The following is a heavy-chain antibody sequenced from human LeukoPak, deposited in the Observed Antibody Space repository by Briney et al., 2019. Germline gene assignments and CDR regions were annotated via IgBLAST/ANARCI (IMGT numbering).Heavy chain of an antibody. CDR3: ARRRLDNWNYECECYYYYYMDV. D-gene: IGHD1-7*01. V-gene: IGHV5-51*01. CDR2: IYPGDSDT. CDR1: GYSFTSYW. J-gene: IGHJ6*03. Sequence: PGESLKISCKGSGYSFTSYWIGWVRPMPGKGLEWMGIIYPGDSDTRYSPPFQGQVTLPAHKSISPAYPPWSSLKASDTAMYYCARRRLDNWNYECECYYYYYMDVWGKGTTVTVSS.